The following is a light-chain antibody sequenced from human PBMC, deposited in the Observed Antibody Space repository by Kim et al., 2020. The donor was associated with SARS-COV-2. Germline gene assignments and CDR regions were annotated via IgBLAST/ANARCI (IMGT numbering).Light chain of an antibody. J-gene: IGLJ3*02. CDR2: YKSDSDK. Sequence: LTCTLRRGINVGTYRIYWYRQRPGSPPQYLLRYKSDSDKQQGSGVPSRFSGSKDASANAGILLISGLQSEDEADYYCMISHNGAWVFGGGTQLTVL. V-gene: IGLV5-45*02. CDR1: RGINVGTYR. CDR3: MISHNGAWV.